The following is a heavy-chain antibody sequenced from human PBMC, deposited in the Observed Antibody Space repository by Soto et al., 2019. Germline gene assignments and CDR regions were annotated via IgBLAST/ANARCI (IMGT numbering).Heavy chain of an antibody. CDR1: GGTFSSYA. Sequence: QVQLVQSGAEVKKPGSSVKVSCKASGGTFSSYAISWVRQAPGQGLEWMGGIIPIFGTANYAQKFQGRVTITADESTSTAYMELSSLRSEDTAVYYCARVNKDIVVVPAAIAYGMDVWGQGTTVTVSS. J-gene: IGHJ6*02. CDR3: ARVNKDIVVVPAAIAYGMDV. CDR2: IIPIFGTA. V-gene: IGHV1-69*01. D-gene: IGHD2-2*01.